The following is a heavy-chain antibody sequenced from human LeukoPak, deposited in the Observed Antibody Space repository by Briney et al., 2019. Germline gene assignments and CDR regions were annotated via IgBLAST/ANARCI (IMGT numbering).Heavy chain of an antibody. V-gene: IGHV4-34*01. Sequence: PSETLSLTCAVYGGSFSGYYWSWIRQPPGKGLEWIGEINHSGSTNYNPSLKSRVTISVDTSKNQFSLKLSSVTAADTAVYYCARGGYYDSSGYYWFDPWGQGTLVTVSS. CDR2: INHSGST. CDR3: ARGGYYDSSGYYWFDP. J-gene: IGHJ5*02. D-gene: IGHD3-22*01. CDR1: GGSFSGYY.